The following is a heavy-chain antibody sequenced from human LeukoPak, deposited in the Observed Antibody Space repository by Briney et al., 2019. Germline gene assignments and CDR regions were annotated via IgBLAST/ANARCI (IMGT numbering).Heavy chain of an antibody. CDR3: ARAHYDSSVPIDY. Sequence: ASVKVSCKASGYTFTSYGISWVRQAPGQGLEWMGWISAYNGNTNYAQKLQGRVTMTTDTSTSTACMELRSLRSDDTAVYYCARAHYDSSVPIDYWGQGTLVTVSS. V-gene: IGHV1-18*01. CDR2: ISAYNGNT. D-gene: IGHD3-22*01. CDR1: GYTFTSYG. J-gene: IGHJ4*02.